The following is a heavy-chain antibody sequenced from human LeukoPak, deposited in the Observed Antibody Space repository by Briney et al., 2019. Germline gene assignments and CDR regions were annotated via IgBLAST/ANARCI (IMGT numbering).Heavy chain of an antibody. CDR1: GFIFDNYA. D-gene: IGHD6-19*01. CDR3: ARESETSGWYDY. CDR2: ICGDGGST. Sequence: GGSPRLSCAAPGFIFDNYAIHWVRQAPGKGLEWVSLICGDGGSTFYADSVRGRFTISRDNTRKSLSPQMSSLRSEDTALYYCARESETSGWYDYWGQGTLVTVSS. V-gene: IGHV3-43*02. J-gene: IGHJ4*02.